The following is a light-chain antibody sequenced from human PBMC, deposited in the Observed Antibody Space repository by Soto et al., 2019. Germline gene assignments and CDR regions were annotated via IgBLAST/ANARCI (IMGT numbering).Light chain of an antibody. J-gene: IGKJ1*01. Sequence: DIQMTQSPSSVSASVGDRVTITCRASQAISTWLAWYQQKPGQAPKLLIYAASNLHTGVPSRFSGSGSGTEFTLTISSLQPEDFATYYCQQANSFPRTFGQGTKVEIK. CDR2: AAS. CDR3: QQANSFPRT. CDR1: QAISTW. V-gene: IGKV1-12*01.